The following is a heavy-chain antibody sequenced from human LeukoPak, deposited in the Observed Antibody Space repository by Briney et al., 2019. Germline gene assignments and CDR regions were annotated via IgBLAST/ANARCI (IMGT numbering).Heavy chain of an antibody. Sequence: GGSLRLSCAASGFTFSTSWMNWVRQARGKGLEGVASIKPDGSEKYSVDSVKGRFTISRDNAKNSLYLQMNNLRAEDTSVYFCTVAMGDYFDSWGQGTLVTVSS. D-gene: IGHD3-16*01. CDR2: IKPDGSEK. CDR1: GFTFSTSW. J-gene: IGHJ4*02. CDR3: TVAMGDYFDS. V-gene: IGHV3-7*01.